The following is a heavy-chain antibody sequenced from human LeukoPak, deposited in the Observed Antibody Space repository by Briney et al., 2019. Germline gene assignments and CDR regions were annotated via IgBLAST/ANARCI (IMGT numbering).Heavy chain of an antibody. CDR3: ARGAVELGDDAFDI. CDR1: GGTFSSYA. Sequence: VASVKVSCKASGGTFSSYAISWVRQAPGQGLEWMGRIIPIFGTANYAQKFQGRVTITTDESTSTAYMELSSLRSEDTAVYYCARGAVELGDDAFDIWGQGTMVTVSS. D-gene: IGHD3-10*01. J-gene: IGHJ3*02. CDR2: IIPIFGTA. V-gene: IGHV1-69*05.